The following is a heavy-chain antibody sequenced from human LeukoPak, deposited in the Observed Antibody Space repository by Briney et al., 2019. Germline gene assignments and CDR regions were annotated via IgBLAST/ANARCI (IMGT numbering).Heavy chain of an antibody. CDR1: GYSISSGYY. CDR2: IYHSGST. CDR3: ALVGSVVVPAADFDY. V-gene: IGHV4-38-2*02. D-gene: IGHD2-2*01. J-gene: IGHJ4*02. Sequence: SETLSPTCTVSGYSISSGYYWGWIRQPPGKGLEWIGSIYHSGSTYYNPSLKSRVTISVDTSKNQFSLKLSPVTAADTAVYYCALVGSVVVPAADFDYWGQGTLVTVSS.